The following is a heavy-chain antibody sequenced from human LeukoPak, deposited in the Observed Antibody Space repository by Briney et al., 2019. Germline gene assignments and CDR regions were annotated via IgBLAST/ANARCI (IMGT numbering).Heavy chain of an antibody. Sequence: GGSLRLSCVASGFIIVSYWMSWVRQAPGKGLEWVANIRQDGSEKYYVDSVKGRLTISRDNAKNSLYLQMNNLTAADTAIYYCARAGYYGDDAFDLWGQGTRVTVSS. J-gene: IGHJ3*01. D-gene: IGHD2/OR15-2a*01. V-gene: IGHV3-7*01. CDR2: IRQDGSEK. CDR3: ARAGYYGDDAFDL. CDR1: GFIIVSYW.